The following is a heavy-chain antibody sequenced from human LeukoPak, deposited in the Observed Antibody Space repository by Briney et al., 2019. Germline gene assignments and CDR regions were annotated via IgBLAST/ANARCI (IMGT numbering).Heavy chain of an antibody. CDR2: IYPGDSDT. V-gene: IGHV5-51*01. CDR3: ARPDCSGGTCYSGGDYYYYGMDV. CDR1: GYSFTSYW. Sequence: GESLKISCYGSGYSFTSYWIAWVRQMPGKGLEWMGVIYPGDSDTRYSPSFQGQVTISADKSISTAYLQWSSLKASDTAMYYCARPDCSGGTCYSGGDYYYYGMDVWGQGTTVTVSS. D-gene: IGHD2-15*01. J-gene: IGHJ6*02.